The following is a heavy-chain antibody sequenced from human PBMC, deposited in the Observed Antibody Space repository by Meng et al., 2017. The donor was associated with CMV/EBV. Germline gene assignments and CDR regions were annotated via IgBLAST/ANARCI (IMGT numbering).Heavy chain of an antibody. Sequence: SETLSLTCAVYGGSFSGYYWSWIRQPPGKGLEWIGKINHSGSTNYNPSLKSRVTISVDTSKNQFSLKLSSVTAADTAVYYCARDRVVTRYYYYGMDVWGQGTTVTVSS. V-gene: IGHV4-34*01. CDR3: ARDRVVTRYYYYGMDV. CDR1: GGSFSGYY. D-gene: IGHD4-23*01. CDR2: INHSGST. J-gene: IGHJ6*02.